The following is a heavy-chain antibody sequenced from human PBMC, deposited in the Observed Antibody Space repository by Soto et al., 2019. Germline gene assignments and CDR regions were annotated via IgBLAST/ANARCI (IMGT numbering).Heavy chain of an antibody. CDR1: GFTFSTYA. Sequence: QVQLVESGGGVVQPGRSLRLSCAASGFTFSTYAMHWVRQTPGKGLEWVAVISYNGNIKHYADSVKGRFTISRENSKSTLYLQMGSVRAEDTAVYYFSTIPNPIMGLGGVLNYWGQGALVTVSS. CDR3: STIPNPIMGLGGVLNY. CDR2: ISYNGNIK. D-gene: IGHD2-8*02. V-gene: IGHV3-30-3*01. J-gene: IGHJ4*02.